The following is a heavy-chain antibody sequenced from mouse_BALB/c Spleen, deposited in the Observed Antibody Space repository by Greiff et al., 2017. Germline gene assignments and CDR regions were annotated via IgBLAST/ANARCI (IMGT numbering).Heavy chain of an antibody. CDR2: ISSGGST. D-gene: IGHD1-2*01. J-gene: IGHJ3*01. CDR1: GFTFSSYA. V-gene: IGHV5-6-5*01. CDR3: ARDPATPFAY. Sequence: EVQLVESGGGLVKPGGSLKLSCAASGFTFSSYAMSWVRQTPEKRLEWVASISSGGSTYYPDSVKGRFTISRDNARNILYLQMSSLRSEDTAMYYCARDPATPFAYWGQGTLVTVSA.